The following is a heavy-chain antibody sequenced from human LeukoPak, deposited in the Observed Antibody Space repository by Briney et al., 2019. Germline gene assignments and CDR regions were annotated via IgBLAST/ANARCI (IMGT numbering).Heavy chain of an antibody. V-gene: IGHV1-69*05. Sequence: SVKVSCKASRGTFSSYAISWVRQAPGQGLGWMGRIIPIFGTANYAQKFQGRVTITTDESTSTAYMELSSLRSEDTAVYYCARGPRSHYYYYYMDVWGKGTTVTVSS. CDR1: RGTFSSYA. CDR3: ARGPRSHYYYYYMDV. J-gene: IGHJ6*03. CDR2: IIPIFGTA.